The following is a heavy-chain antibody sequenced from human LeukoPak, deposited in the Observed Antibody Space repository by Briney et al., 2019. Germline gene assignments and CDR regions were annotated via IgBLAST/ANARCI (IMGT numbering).Heavy chain of an antibody. D-gene: IGHD3-10*01. V-gene: IGHV3-7*01. Sequence: PGGSLRLSCAASGFTFSNYWMSWVRQAPGKGLEWVANIKQDGSEKNYVDSVKGRFTISRDNAKNSLYLQMNSLRAEDTAVYYCARERGSGSYHPFDPWGQGTLVTVSS. J-gene: IGHJ5*02. CDR3: ARERGSGSYHPFDP. CDR1: GFTFSNYW. CDR2: IKQDGSEK.